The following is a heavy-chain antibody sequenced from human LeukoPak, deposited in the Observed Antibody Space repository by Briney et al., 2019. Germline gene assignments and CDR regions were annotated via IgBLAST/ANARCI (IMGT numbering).Heavy chain of an antibody. CDR2: IIPILGIA. CDR3: AKNRRMHIVVVTASTLDY. D-gene: IGHD2-21*02. J-gene: IGHJ4*02. Sequence: SVKVSCKASGGTFSSYAISWVRQAPGQGLEWMGRIIPILGIANYAQKFQGRVTITADKSTSTAYMELSSLRAEDTAVYYCAKNRRMHIVVVTASTLDYWGQGTLVTVSS. CDR1: GGTFSSYA. V-gene: IGHV1-69*04.